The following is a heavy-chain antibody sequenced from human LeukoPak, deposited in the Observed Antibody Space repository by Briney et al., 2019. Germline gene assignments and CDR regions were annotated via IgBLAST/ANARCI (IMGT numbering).Heavy chain of an antibody. J-gene: IGHJ4*02. CDR1: GFTVSSNY. Sequence: GGSLRLSCAASGFTVSSNYMSWVRQAPGKGLERVSVIYSGGSTYYADSVKGRFTISRHNSKNTLYLQMNSLRAEDTAVYYCARVSRQQPGVIDYWGQGTLVTVSS. CDR3: ARVSRQQPGVIDY. CDR2: IYSGGST. V-gene: IGHV3-53*04. D-gene: IGHD6-13*01.